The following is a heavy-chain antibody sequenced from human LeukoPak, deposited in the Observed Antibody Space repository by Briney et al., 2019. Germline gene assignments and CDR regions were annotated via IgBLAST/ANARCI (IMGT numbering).Heavy chain of an antibody. CDR1: GYTFTSYY. CDR3: ARDFYDPVTPANWFDP. V-gene: IGHV1-46*01. CDR2: INPSGGST. D-gene: IGHD2/OR15-2a*01. Sequence: GSVKVSCKASGYTFTSYYMHWVRQAPGQGLEWMGIINPSGGSTSYAQKFQGRVTMTRDTSTSTVYMELRSLRSDDTAVYYCARDFYDPVTPANWFDPWGQGTLVTVSS. J-gene: IGHJ5*02.